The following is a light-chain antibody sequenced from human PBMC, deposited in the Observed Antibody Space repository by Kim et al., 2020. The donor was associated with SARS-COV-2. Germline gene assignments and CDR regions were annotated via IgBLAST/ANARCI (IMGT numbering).Light chain of an antibody. Sequence: SPVERAPLSCRASQSVSSYLAWYQQKPGQAPRLLIFDASSRATGTPARFSGGGSGTDFTLTISSLEPEDFAVYYCQQRSNWPPLTFGGGTKVDIK. CDR1: QSVSSY. CDR3: QQRSNWPPLT. V-gene: IGKV3-11*01. J-gene: IGKJ4*01. CDR2: DAS.